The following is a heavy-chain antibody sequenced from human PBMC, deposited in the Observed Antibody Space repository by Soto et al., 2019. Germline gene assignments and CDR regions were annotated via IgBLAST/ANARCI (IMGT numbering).Heavy chain of an antibody. CDR3: ARCSSSWGEIDY. CDR2: INHSGST. D-gene: IGHD6-13*01. CDR1: GGSFSGYY. Sequence: PSETLSLTCAVYGGSFSGYYWSWIRQPPGKGLEWIGEINHSGSTNYNPSLKSRVTISVDTSKNQFSLKLSSVTAADTAVYYCARCSSSWGEIDYWGQGTLVTVSS. J-gene: IGHJ4*02. V-gene: IGHV4-34*01.